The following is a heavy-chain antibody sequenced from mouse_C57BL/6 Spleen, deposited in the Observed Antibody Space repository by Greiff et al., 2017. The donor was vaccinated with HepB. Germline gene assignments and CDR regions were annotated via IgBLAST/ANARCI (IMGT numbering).Heavy chain of an antibody. D-gene: IGHD2-14*01. CDR2: IDPSDSYT. Sequence: VKLQQPGAELVMPGASVKLSCKASGYTFTSYWMHWVKQRPGQGLEWIGEIDPSDSYTNYNQKFKGKSTLTVDKSSSTAYMQLSSLTSEDSAVYYCARRGTEYYFDYWGQGTTLTVSS. CDR1: GYTFTSYW. V-gene: IGHV1-69*01. CDR3: ARRGTEYYFDY. J-gene: IGHJ2*01.